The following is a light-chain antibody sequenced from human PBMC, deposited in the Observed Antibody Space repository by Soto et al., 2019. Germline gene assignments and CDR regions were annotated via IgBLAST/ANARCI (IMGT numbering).Light chain of an antibody. CDR2: DAS. CDR1: QSVSSY. J-gene: IGKJ5*01. Sequence: EIVLTQSPATLSLSPGERATLSCRASQSVSSYLAWYQQKPGQAPRLLIYDASNRASGIPARFSGSGSGTDFSLTISSLKLEDFAVYFYQQRRNWNSVTFGQGTRLEIK. CDR3: QQRRNWNSVT. V-gene: IGKV3-11*01.